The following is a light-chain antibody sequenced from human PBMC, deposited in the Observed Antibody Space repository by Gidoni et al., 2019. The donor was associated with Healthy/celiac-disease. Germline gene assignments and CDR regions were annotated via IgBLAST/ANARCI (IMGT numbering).Light chain of an antibody. CDR3: QQRSNWPIT. J-gene: IGKJ5*01. CDR1: QSVSSY. CDR2: DAS. Sequence: EIVLPHSPATLSVSPGERAPLSCRASQSVSSYLAWYQQKPGQAPRLLIYDASNRATGIPARFSGSGSGTDFTLTISSLEPEDFAVYYCQQRSNWPITFGQGTRLEIK. V-gene: IGKV3-11*01.